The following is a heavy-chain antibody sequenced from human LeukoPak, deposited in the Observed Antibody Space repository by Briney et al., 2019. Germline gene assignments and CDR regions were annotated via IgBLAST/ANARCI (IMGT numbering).Heavy chain of an antibody. V-gene: IGHV1-8*01. CDR2: MNPNSGNT. CDR1: GYTFTSYD. D-gene: IGHD2-15*01. Sequence: ASVKVSCTASGYTFTSYDINWVRQATGQGLEWMGWMNPNSGNTGYAQKFQGRVTMTRNTSISTAYMELSSLRSEDTAVYYCANIGYCSGGSCYSDYYYGMDVWGQGTTVTVSS. CDR3: ANIGYCSGGSCYSDYYYGMDV. J-gene: IGHJ6*02.